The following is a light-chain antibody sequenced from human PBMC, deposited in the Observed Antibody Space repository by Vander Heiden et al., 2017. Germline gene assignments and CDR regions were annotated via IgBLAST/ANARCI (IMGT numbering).Light chain of an antibody. J-gene: IGLJ3*02. CDR3: VLYMRSGLWV. CDR2: STN. Sequence: VVPRQPSFSVSPGATVTLTCGLSSGSVSTSYYPSWYQQAPGQAPRTLIYSTNTRSSGVPDRFSGSILGNKAALTITGAQADDESDYYCVLYMRSGLWVFGGGTKLTVL. CDR1: SGSVSTSYY. V-gene: IGLV8-61*01.